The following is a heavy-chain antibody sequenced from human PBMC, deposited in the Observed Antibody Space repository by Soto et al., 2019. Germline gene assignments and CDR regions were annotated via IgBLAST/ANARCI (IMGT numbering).Heavy chain of an antibody. CDR2: ISDDGSQK. CDR1: GFTFRTYG. D-gene: IGHD6-19*01. CDR3: AKEAPGGWHFFDT. V-gene: IGHV3-30*18. Sequence: GGSLRLSCAASGFTFRTYGMHWVRQAPGKGLEWVAFISDDGSQKYYGDPVKGRFTISRDNSKNTLSLRMISLRTEDTSVYYCAKEAPGGWHFFDTWGQGTLVTVSS. J-gene: IGHJ4*02.